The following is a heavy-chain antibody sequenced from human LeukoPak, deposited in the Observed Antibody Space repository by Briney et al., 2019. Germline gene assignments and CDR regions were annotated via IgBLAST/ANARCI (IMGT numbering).Heavy chain of an antibody. CDR1: GYTFTSYG. Sequence: ASVKVSCKASGYTFTSYGISWVRQAPGQGLEWMGWISAYNGNTNYAQKLQGRVTMTTDTSTSTAYMELRSLRSDDTAVYYCARDWLYNWNEAYYYSMDVWGQGTTVTVSS. J-gene: IGHJ6*02. CDR3: ARDWLYNWNEAYYYSMDV. V-gene: IGHV1-18*01. CDR2: ISAYNGNT. D-gene: IGHD1-1*01.